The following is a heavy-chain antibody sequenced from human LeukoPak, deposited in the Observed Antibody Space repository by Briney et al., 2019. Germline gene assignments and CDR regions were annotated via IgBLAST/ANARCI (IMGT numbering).Heavy chain of an antibody. J-gene: IGHJ4*02. V-gene: IGHV1-2*02. CDR2: INPNSGGT. CDR3: ARDVNWNDLMKGPQVDY. D-gene: IGHD1-1*01. Sequence: ASVKVSCKASGGTFSSYAISWVRQAPGQGLEWMGWINPNSGGTNYAQKFQGRVTMTRDTSISTAYMELSRLRSDDTAVYYCARDVNWNDLMKGPQVDYWGQGTLVTVSS. CDR1: GGTFSSYA.